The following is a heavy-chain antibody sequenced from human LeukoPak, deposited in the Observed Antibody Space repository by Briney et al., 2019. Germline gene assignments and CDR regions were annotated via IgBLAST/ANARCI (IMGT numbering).Heavy chain of an antibody. V-gene: IGHV4-59*01. CDR3: ARDSYGSGYSFDY. D-gene: IGHD3-10*01. J-gene: IGHJ4*02. CDR2: IYYSGST. CDR1: GGSISSYY. Sequence: PSETLSLTCTVSGGSISSYYWSRIRKPPGKGLEWNGYIYYSGSTNYNPSLKSRVTISVDTSKNQFSLKLSSVTAADTAVYYCARDSYGSGYSFDYWGQGTLVTVSS.